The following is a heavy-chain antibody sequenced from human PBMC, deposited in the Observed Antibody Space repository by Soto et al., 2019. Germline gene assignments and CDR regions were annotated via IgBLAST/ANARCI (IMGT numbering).Heavy chain of an antibody. CDR2: ISGYNGNT. CDR3: ARQWREYDSSGWNGWFDP. D-gene: IGHD3-22*01. J-gene: IGHJ5*02. V-gene: IGHV1-18*01. CDR1: AYTFNSYG. Sequence: GASVKVSCKASAYTFNSYGISWVRQAPGQGLEWMGWISGYNGNTDYAQKLQGRVTMTTDTSTNTAYMELRSLRSDDTAVYYCARQWREYDSSGWNGWFDPWGQGTLVTVSS.